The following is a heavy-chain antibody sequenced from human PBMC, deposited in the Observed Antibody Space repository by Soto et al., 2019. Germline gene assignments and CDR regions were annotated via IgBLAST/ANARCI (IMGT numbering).Heavy chain of an antibody. Sequence: SVKVSCKASGCTFSSYAISWVRQAPGKGLEWMGGIIPIFGTANYAQKFQGRVTITADESTSTAYMELSSLRSEDTAVYYCARDGSSSSEYYYYGMDVWGQGTTVTGSS. CDR3: ARDGSSSSEYYYYGMDV. CDR1: GCTFSSYA. D-gene: IGHD6-6*01. V-gene: IGHV1-69*13. CDR2: IIPIFGTA. J-gene: IGHJ6*02.